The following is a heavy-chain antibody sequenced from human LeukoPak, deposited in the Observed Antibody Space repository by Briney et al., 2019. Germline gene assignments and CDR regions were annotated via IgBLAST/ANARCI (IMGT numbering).Heavy chain of an antibody. J-gene: IGHJ4*02. V-gene: IGHV1-69*13. CDR1: GGTFSNYA. Sequence: ASVNVSCKASGGTFSNYAISWVRQAPGQGLEWMGGLIPIFGTANYAQKFQGRVTITADESTSTAYMELSSLRSEDTAVYYCARTTVKTPGGVRWSFDYWGQGTLVTVSS. CDR3: ARTTVKTPGGVRWSFDY. D-gene: IGHD4-23*01. CDR2: LIPIFGTA.